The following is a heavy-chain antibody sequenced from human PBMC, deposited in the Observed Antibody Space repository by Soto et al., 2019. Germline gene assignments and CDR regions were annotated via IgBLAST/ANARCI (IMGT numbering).Heavy chain of an antibody. CDR1: GYAFTIYA. V-gene: IGHV1-3*01. Sequence: QVQLVQSGAEVQKPGASVKVSCKASGYAFTIYAMHWVRQAPGQSLEWLGWINAANGNTKYSQKFQGRVTGTRDTAATTAYMELSSLRSEDTAVYYCARGPRRERGENYLDYGGQGIPVTVSS. CDR2: INAANGNT. CDR3: ARGPRRERGENYLDY. D-gene: IGHD2-21*01. J-gene: IGHJ4*02.